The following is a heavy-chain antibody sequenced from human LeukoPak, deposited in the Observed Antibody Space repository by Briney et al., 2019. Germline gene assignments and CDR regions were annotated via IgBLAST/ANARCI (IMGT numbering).Heavy chain of an antibody. V-gene: IGHV1-69*04. CDR2: IIPILGIA. CDR3: ARDLAHYDILTGSGEDFDY. CDR1: GGTFSSYA. Sequence: ASVKVSCKASGGTFSSYAVSWVRQAPGQGLEWMGRIIPILGIANYAQKFQGRVTITADKSTSTAYMELSSLRSEDTAVYYCARDLAHYDILTGSGEDFDYWGQGTLVTVSS. D-gene: IGHD3-9*01. J-gene: IGHJ4*02.